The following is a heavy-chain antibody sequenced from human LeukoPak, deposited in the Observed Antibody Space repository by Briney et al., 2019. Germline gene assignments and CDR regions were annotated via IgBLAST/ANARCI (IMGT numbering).Heavy chain of an antibody. CDR3: ARGLPGYSNTWNDH. V-gene: IGHV3-30*03. Sequence: GGSLRLSYAASGFTFSSYGMHWVRQAPGKGLEWVAGISYDGRNKEYVDSVKGRFTISRDSAKNTLYLQMNSLGVEDTAIYYCARGLPGYSNTWNDHWGQGTLVTVSS. D-gene: IGHD6-13*01. CDR1: GFTFSSYG. J-gene: IGHJ5*02. CDR2: ISYDGRNK.